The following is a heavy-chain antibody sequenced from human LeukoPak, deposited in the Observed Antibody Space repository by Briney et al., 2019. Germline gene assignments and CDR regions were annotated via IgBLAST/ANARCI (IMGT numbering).Heavy chain of an antibody. V-gene: IGHV1-8*01. CDR1: GYTFTSYD. J-gene: IGHJ4*01. Sequence: ASVKVSCKASGYTFTSYDINWVRQATGQGLEWMGWMSPNSGNTGYAQKFQGRVTMTRNTSISTANMELSSLRSEDTAVYYCARGLARTSMVTRGGVRFDYWGHGTLVTVSS. D-gene: IGHD5-18*01. CDR2: MSPNSGNT. CDR3: ARGLARTSMVTRGGVRFDY.